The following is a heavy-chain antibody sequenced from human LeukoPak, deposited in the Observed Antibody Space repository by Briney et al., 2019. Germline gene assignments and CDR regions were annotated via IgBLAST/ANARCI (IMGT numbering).Heavy chain of an antibody. Sequence: PGESLRLSCAASGFSFSSYAMSWVRQAPGKGLEWVSAVSGGGDTTYTADSVKGRFTISRDNSKNTIYLQMNTLITEDTALYYCAGISYSGTWPVGYWGQGTLVTVTA. CDR3: AGISYSGTWPVGY. CDR2: VSGGGDTT. V-gene: IGHV3-23*01. D-gene: IGHD6-6*01. CDR1: GFSFSSYA. J-gene: IGHJ4*02.